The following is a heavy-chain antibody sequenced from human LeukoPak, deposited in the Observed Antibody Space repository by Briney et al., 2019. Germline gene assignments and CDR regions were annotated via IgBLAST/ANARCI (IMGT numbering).Heavy chain of an antibody. V-gene: IGHV3-33*01. Sequence: PGRSLRLSCAASGFPFRSYGMHWVRQAPGKGLEWVAALWSDGSKEKYADSVKGRFTFSRDNSMNTLYLQMNSLRAEDTAVYYCARGMFLEWLPQGDYFDYWGQGALVTVSS. D-gene: IGHD3-3*01. J-gene: IGHJ4*02. CDR1: GFPFRSYG. CDR3: ARGMFLEWLPQGDYFDY. CDR2: LWSDGSKE.